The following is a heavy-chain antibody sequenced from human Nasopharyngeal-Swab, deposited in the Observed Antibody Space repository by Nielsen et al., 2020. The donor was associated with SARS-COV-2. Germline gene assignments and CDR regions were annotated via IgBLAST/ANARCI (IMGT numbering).Heavy chain of an antibody. J-gene: IGHJ4*02. Sequence: LSLTGAASGFTFSSYAMSWVRQAPGKGLEWVSAISGSGGSTYYADSMKGRFTISRGNSKNTLYLQVNSLRAEDTAVYYCAKPRWSSSWYYFDYWGQGTLVTVSS. D-gene: IGHD6-13*01. V-gene: IGHV3-23*01. CDR3: AKPRWSSSWYYFDY. CDR1: GFTFSSYA. CDR2: ISGSGGST.